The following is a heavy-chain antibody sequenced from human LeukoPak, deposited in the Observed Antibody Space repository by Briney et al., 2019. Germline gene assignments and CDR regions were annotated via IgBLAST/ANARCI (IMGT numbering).Heavy chain of an antibody. CDR3: ARAGYSSSWYIGY. V-gene: IGHV3-74*01. CDR1: GFTFSSYW. J-gene: IGHJ4*02. D-gene: IGHD6-13*01. CDR2: ITNDGSTT. Sequence: GGSLRLSCAASGFTFSSYWMHWVRQVPGKGLVWVSRITNDGSTTSNADSVKGRFTISRDNAKNTLYLQMNSLRAEDTAVYYCARAGYSSSWYIGYWGQGTLVTVSS.